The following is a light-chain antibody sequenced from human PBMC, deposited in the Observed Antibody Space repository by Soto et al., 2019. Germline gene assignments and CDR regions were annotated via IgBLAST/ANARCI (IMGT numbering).Light chain of an antibody. J-gene: IGKJ1*01. Sequence: DIQMTQSPSTLSASVGDRVTITCRASQSISSWLAWYQQKPGKAPKLLIYKASSLESGVPSRFSGSGTGTEFTLTISSLQPDDCATYYCQQFNSYSPWTFGQGTKVKIK. V-gene: IGKV1-5*03. CDR1: QSISSW. CDR2: KAS. CDR3: QQFNSYSPWT.